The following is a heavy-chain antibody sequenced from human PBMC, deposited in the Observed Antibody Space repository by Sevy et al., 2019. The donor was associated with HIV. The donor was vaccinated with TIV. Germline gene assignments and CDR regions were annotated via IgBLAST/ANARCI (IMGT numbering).Heavy chain of an antibody. Sequence: GGSLRLSCAASGFTFSIYATHWVRQAPGKGLEWLAVISYDGSKRYYVDSVKGRFTISRDNSKDMLYLQMNSLRPEDTAVYYCAPDLPSAVTDPFYYYGMDVWGQGTTVTVSS. CDR3: APDLPSAVTDPFYYYGMDV. CDR1: GFTFSIYA. D-gene: IGHD2-21*02. V-gene: IGHV3-30*04. CDR2: ISYDGSKR. J-gene: IGHJ6*02.